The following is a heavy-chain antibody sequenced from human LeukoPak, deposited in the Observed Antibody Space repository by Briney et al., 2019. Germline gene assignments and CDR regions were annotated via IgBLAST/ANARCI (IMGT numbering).Heavy chain of an antibody. Sequence: SETLSLTCAVYGGSFSGYYWSWIRQPPGKGLEWIGEINHSGSTNYNPSLKSRATISVDTSKNQFSLKLSSVTAADTAVYYCARGSGPISRERVYDFWSGYYTERQLHYYYYYYMDVWGKGTTVTVSS. CDR2: INHSGST. CDR3: ARGSGPISRERVYDFWSGYYTERQLHYYYYYYMDV. CDR1: GGSFSGYY. V-gene: IGHV4-34*01. D-gene: IGHD3-3*01. J-gene: IGHJ6*03.